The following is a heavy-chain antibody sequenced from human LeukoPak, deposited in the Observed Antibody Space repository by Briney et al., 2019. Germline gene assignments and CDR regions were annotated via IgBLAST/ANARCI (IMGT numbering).Heavy chain of an antibody. V-gene: IGHV6-1*01. CDR2: TYYRSKWFN. CDR1: GDSVSTNSAA. D-gene: IGHD6-19*01. J-gene: IGHJ4*02. Sequence: SQTLSLTCAISGDSVSTNSAAWNWIRQSPSRGLEWLGRTYYRSKWFNDYALSVTSRITINPDTSKNQFSLQLNSVIPDDTAVYYCVRESQGSTSGWLNGYFDFWGQGTLVTVSS. CDR3: VRESQGSTSGWLNGYFDF.